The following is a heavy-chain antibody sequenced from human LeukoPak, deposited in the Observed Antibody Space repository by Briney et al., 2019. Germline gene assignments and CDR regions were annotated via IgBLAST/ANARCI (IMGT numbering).Heavy chain of an antibody. CDR3: ARFGYVAAVDV. D-gene: IGHD2-15*01. J-gene: IGHJ4*02. CDR2: INPAGSET. Sequence: PGGSLRLSGAPSGFSFSAYWMTWGRQAPGTGLEWVANINPAGSETYYVDPVKGRFSISRDNAKNLVYLQMNSLRAEDTAVYHCARFGYVAAVDVWGQGTPVTVSS. CDR1: GFSFSAYW. V-gene: IGHV3-7*01.